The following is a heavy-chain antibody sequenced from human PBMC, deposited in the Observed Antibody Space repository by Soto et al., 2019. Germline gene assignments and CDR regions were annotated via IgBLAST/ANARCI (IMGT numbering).Heavy chain of an antibody. CDR1: GFTFSSYA. V-gene: IGHV3-23*01. CDR3: AKTLRRKIVVVVAATSSGFDY. CDR2: ISGSGGST. J-gene: IGHJ4*02. D-gene: IGHD2-15*01. Sequence: GGSLRLSCAASGFTFSSYAMSWVRQAPGKGLEWVSAISGSGGSTYYADSVKGRFTISRDNSKNTLYLQMNSLRAEDTAVYYCAKTLRRKIVVVVAATSSGFDYWGQGTLVTVSS.